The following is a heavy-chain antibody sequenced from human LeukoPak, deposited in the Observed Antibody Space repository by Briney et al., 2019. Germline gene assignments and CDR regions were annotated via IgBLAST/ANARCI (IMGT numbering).Heavy chain of an antibody. CDR3: AKQFSSAVGSAVDC. V-gene: IGHV3-23*01. J-gene: IGHJ4*02. Sequence: PGGSLRLFCAASGFTFSSYAMICVRQAPGTGLEWLSAISGSGDSTYYADSVKGRFTISRDNSKNTLYLQINSLRADGTAVYYCAKQFSSAVGSAVDCWGQGTLVTVSS. D-gene: IGHD2-15*01. CDR2: ISGSGDST. CDR1: GFTFSSYA.